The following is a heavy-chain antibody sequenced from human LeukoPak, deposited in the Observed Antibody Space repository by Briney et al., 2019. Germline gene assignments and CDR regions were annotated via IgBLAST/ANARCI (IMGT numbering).Heavy chain of an antibody. D-gene: IGHD3-22*01. J-gene: IGHJ6*02. CDR2: IIPIFGTA. Sequence: SVKVSCKASGGTFSSYAISWVRQAPGQGLEWMGGIIPIFGTANYAQKFQGRVTITADESTSTAYMELSSLRSEDTAVYYCASPPYNYDSGGYPQNYYKVRDVGAQGPTVTVSS. CDR1: GGTFSSYA. V-gene: IGHV1-69*13. CDR3: ASPPYNYDSGGYPQNYYKVRDV.